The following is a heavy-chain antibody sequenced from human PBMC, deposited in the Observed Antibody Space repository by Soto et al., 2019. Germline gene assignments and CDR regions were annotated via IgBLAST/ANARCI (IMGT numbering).Heavy chain of an antibody. J-gene: IGHJ4*02. D-gene: IGHD6-13*01. CDR3: ASQKPFAAAVFDY. CDR1: GGSISSYY. CDR2: IYYSGST. V-gene: IGHV4-59*01. Sequence: QVQLQESGPGLVKPSETLSLTCTVSGGSISSYYWSWLRQPPGKGLEWIGYIYYSGSTNYNPSLKSRVTISVDTSKNQFSQKLSSVTAADTAVYYCASQKPFAAAVFDYWGQGTLVTVSS.